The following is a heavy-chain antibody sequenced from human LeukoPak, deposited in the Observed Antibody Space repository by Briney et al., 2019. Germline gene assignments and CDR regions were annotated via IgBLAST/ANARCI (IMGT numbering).Heavy chain of an antibody. J-gene: IGHJ4*02. CDR3: ARESIADEGIFDY. CDR1: GFTFSSYA. Sequence: PGRSLRLSCAASGFTFSSYAMHWVRQAPGKGLEWVAVISYDGSNKYYADSVKGRFTISRDNAKNSLYLQMNSLRAEDTAVYYCARESIADEGIFDYWGQGTLVTVSS. V-gene: IGHV3-30-3*01. D-gene: IGHD6-6*01. CDR2: ISYDGSNK.